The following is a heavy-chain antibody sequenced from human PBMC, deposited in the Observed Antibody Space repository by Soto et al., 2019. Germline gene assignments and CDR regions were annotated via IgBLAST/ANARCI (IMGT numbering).Heavy chain of an antibody. V-gene: IGHV4-4*02. Sequence: PSETLSLTCAVSGGSISSSNVWSWFRQPPGKGLEWIGEIYHSGSSNYNQALKSRVTISVDKSKTQFSLKLSSVTAAYTAVYYCARGGFWFGELPNYYYYGMDVWGQGTTVTVSS. CDR1: GGSISSSNV. CDR3: ARGGFWFGELPNYYYYGMDV. D-gene: IGHD3-10*01. CDR2: IYHSGSS. J-gene: IGHJ6*02.